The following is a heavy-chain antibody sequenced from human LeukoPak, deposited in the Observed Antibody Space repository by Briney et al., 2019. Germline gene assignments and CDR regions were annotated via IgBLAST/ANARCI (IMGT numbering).Heavy chain of an antibody. CDR2: ISDIGRT. J-gene: IGHJ4*02. D-gene: IGHD6-19*01. Sequence: SETLSLTCTVSGASINNYYWTWIRQPPGKGLEWIGYISDIGRTNYNPSLESRVTISVDTSKNQISLKLNSVTAADTAVYYCARNQLGSGWHSSAYWGQGTRVTVSS. CDR3: ARNQLGSGWHSSAY. CDR1: GASINNYY. V-gene: IGHV4-59*01.